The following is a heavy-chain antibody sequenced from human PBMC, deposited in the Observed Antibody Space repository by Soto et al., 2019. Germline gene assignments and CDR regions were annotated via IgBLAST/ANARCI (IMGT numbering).Heavy chain of an antibody. J-gene: IGHJ3*02. V-gene: IGHV5-51*01. CDR1: GYSFTSYW. D-gene: IGHD6-13*01. CDR2: IYPGDSDT. CDR3: ARGYLGGAAAESHAFDI. Sequence: PRESLKISCKGSGYSFTSYWIGWVRQMPGKGLEWMGIIYPGDSDTRYSPSFQGQVTISADKSISTAYLQWSSLKASDTAMYYCARGYLGGAAAESHAFDIWGQGTMVTVSS.